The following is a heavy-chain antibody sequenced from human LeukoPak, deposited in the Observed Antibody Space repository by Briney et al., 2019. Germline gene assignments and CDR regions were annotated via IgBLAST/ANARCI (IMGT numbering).Heavy chain of an antibody. CDR1: GFTFSSYS. J-gene: IGHJ4*02. CDR2: ISSSSSTI. Sequence: GGSLRLSCAASGFTFSSYSMNWVRQAPGKGLEWVSYISSSSSTIYYADSVKGRFTISRDNAKNSLYLQMNSLRAEDTAVYYCARLKGRDSSGPEVYWGQGTLVTISS. V-gene: IGHV3-48*01. D-gene: IGHD3-22*01. CDR3: ARLKGRDSSGPEVY.